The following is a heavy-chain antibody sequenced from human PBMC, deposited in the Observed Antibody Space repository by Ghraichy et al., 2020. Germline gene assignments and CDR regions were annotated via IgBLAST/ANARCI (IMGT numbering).Heavy chain of an antibody. CDR3: ARASGIVVDNWYFDL. Sequence: GGSLRLSCAASGFTFSSYSMNWVRQAPGKGLEWVSYISSSSSTIYYADSVKGRFTISRDNAKNSLYLQMNSLRAEDTAVYYCARASGIVVDNWYFDLWGRGTLVTVSS. CDR2: ISSSSSTI. V-gene: IGHV3-48*01. CDR1: GFTFSSYS. J-gene: IGHJ2*01. D-gene: IGHD3-22*01.